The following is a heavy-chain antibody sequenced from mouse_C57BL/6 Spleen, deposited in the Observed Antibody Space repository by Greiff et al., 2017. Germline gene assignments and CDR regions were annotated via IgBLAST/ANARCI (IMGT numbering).Heavy chain of an antibody. V-gene: IGHV5-17*01. D-gene: IGHD3-3*01. CDR3: ASGLGLVDY. CDR2: ISSGSSTI. Sequence: EVKLVESGGGLVKPGGSLKLSCAASGFTFSDYGMHWVRQAPEKGLEWVAYISSGSSTIYYADTVKGRFTIARDNAKNTLFLQMTSLRSEDTAMYYCASGLGLVDYWGQGTTLTVSS. CDR1: GFTFSDYG. J-gene: IGHJ2*01.